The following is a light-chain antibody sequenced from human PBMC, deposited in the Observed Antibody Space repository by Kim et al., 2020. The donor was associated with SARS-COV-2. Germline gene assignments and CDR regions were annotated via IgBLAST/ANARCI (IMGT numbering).Light chain of an antibody. CDR1: QGISDA. CDR3: QQINPLPLT. CDR2: DAS. Sequence: AIQLTQSPSSLSASVGDRVTITCRASQGISDALYWYQQKPGKPPKLLIYDASSLKSGVPSRFSGSGSATDFTLTISSLQPEDFATHYCQQINPLPLTFGGGTKVNIK. J-gene: IGKJ4*01. V-gene: IGKV1-13*02.